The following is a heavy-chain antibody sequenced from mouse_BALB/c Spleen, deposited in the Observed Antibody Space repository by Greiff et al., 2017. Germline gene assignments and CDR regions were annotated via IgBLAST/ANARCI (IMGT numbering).Heavy chain of an antibody. D-gene: IGHD2-4*01. CDR1: GFAFSSYD. J-gene: IGHJ3*01. V-gene: IGHV5-12-1*01. CDR2: ISSGGGST. Sequence: EVKLVESGGGLVKPGGSLKLSCAASGFAFSSYDMSWVRQTPEKRLEWVAYISSGGGSTYYPDTVKGRFTISRDNAKNTLYLQMSSLKSEDTAMYYCARHGYDYGGVAWFAYWGQGTLVTVSA. CDR3: ARHGYDYGGVAWFAY.